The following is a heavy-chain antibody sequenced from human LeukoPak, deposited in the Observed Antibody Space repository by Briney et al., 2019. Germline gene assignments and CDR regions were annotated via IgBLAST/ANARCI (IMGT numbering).Heavy chain of an antibody. CDR1: GFTFSSYA. J-gene: IGHJ4*02. CDR2: ISYDGSNK. D-gene: IGHD5-18*01. Sequence: GGSLRLSCAAFGFTFSSYAMHWVRQASGKGLEWVAVISYDGSNKYYADSVKGRFTISRDNSKNTLYLQMNSLRAEDTAVYYCAKVTFDYWGQGTLVTVSS. V-gene: IGHV3-30*04. CDR3: AKVTFDY.